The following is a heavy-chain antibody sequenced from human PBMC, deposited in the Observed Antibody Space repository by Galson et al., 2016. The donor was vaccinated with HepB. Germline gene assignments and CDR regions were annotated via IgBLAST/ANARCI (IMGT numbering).Heavy chain of an antibody. CDR3: AAYNHESWRE. D-gene: IGHD3/OR15-3a*01. V-gene: IGHV3-33*01. CDR2: IWFDGSNK. J-gene: IGHJ4*02. CDR1: GFTFSDYG. Sequence: SLRLSCAASGFTFSDYGLQWVRQAPGKGLEWVAVIWFDGSNKTYADSVKGRFTISRDNSKNTLYLQMNSLRVEDTAVYYCAAYNHESWREWGQGTLVTVSS.